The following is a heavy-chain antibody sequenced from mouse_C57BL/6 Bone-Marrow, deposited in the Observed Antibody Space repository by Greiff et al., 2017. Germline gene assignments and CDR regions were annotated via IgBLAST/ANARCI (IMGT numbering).Heavy chain of an antibody. V-gene: IGHV1-50*01. D-gene: IGHD4-1*01. CDR3: ASWVYAMDY. J-gene: IGHJ4*01. CDR1: GYTFTSYW. CDR2: IDPSDSYT. Sequence: QVQLQQPGAELVKPGASVKLSCKASGYTFTSYWMQWVKQRPGQGLEWIGEIDPSDSYTNYNQKFKGKATLTVETSSSTAYMQLSSLTSEDAAVYYCASWVYAMDYWGQGTSVTVSS.